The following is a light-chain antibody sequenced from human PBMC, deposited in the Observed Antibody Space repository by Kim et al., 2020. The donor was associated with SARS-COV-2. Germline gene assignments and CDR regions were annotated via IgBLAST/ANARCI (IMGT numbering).Light chain of an antibody. CDR2: GAS. J-gene: IGKJ4*01. CDR3: QQYGGWPLT. Sequence: VTPGERATLSCRASQSVGSRLVWYQQKAGHPPRLLVYGASTRATGIPARFSASESGTEFTLTISSLQSEDSALYYCQQYGGWPLTFGGGTKVDIK. CDR1: QSVGSR. V-gene: IGKV3-15*01.